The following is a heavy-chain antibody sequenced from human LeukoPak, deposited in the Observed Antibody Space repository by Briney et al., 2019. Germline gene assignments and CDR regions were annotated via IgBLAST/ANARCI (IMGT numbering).Heavy chain of an antibody. CDR3: ARRGQMIAGPFDY. J-gene: IGHJ4*02. Sequence: ASVKVSCKASGYTFTGYYMHWVRQAPGQGLEWMGWINPNSGGTNYAQKFQGRVTMTRDTSISTAYMELSRLRSDDTAVYYCARRGQMIAGPFDYWGQGTLVTVSS. CDR1: GYTFTGYY. D-gene: IGHD3-22*01. CDR2: INPNSGGT. V-gene: IGHV1-2*02.